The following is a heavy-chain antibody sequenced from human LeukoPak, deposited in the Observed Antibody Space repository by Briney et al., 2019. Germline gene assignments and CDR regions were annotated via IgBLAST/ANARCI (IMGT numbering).Heavy chain of an antibody. CDR3: ARGVTAAGSS. D-gene: IGHD6-13*01. V-gene: IGHV4-59*01. Sequence: PSETLSLTCTVSGDSITTYYWSWIRQSPGKGLEWIGYINYIGSTNYNPPLKNRVTISADISKSQFSLRLRSVTAADTAVYFWARGVTAAGSSWGQGTLVTVSS. J-gene: IGHJ5*02. CDR1: GDSITTYY. CDR2: INYIGST.